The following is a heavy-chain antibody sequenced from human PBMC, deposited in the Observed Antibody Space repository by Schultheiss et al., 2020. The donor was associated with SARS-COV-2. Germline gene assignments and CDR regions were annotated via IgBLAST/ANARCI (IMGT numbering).Heavy chain of an antibody. CDR3: AREPPRYIYYYYGMDV. CDR1: GGSISSSSYY. J-gene: IGHJ6*02. D-gene: IGHD3-16*02. V-gene: IGHV4-39*07. Sequence: SETLSLTCTVSGGSISSSSYYWGWIRQPPGKGLEWIGYIYYSGSTYYNPSLKSRVTISVDTSKNQFSLKLSSVTAADTAVYYCAREPPRYIYYYYGMDVWGQGTTVTVSS. CDR2: IYYSGST.